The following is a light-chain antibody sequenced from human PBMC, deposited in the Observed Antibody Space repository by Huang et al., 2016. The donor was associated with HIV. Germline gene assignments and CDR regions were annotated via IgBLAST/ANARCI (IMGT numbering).Light chain of an antibody. Sequence: EIALIQSPATLSLSPGERATLSCRASQSISNFFGWYQQKPGQAPRLLIYDTSNRATGVPARFDGSGSETDFTLTISNLEPEDSAVYYCQQRGSWPWTFGQGTKVEIK. CDR1: QSISNF. J-gene: IGKJ1*01. CDR3: QQRGSWPWT. V-gene: IGKV3-11*01. CDR2: DTS.